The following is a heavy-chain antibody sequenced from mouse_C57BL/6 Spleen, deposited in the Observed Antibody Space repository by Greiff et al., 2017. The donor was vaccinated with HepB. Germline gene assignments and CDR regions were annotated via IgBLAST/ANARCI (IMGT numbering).Heavy chain of an antibody. D-gene: IGHD2-5*01. J-gene: IGHJ3*01. CDR1: GYTFTSYW. CDR2: IDPSDSYT. Sequence: QVQLQQPGAELVKPGASVKLSCKASGYTFTSYWMQWVNQRPGQGLEWIGEIDPSDSYTNYNQKFKGKATLTVDTSSSTAYMQLSSLTSEDSAVYYCAIPGSNPEFPFAYWGQGTLVTVSA. CDR3: AIPGSNPEFPFAY. V-gene: IGHV1-50*01.